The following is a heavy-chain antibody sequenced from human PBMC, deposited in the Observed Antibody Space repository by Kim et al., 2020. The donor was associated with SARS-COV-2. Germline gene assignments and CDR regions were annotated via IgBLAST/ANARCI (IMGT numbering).Heavy chain of an antibody. V-gene: IGHV3-74*01. Sequence: GGSLRLSCVASGFTFSSYLMHWARQAPGGGLVWVSRINSDGSTSYADSVKGRFTISRDNGKNTVYLQMNSLRAEDTAVYYCARGGDGMDVWGPGTTVTVSS. CDR1: GFTFSSYL. J-gene: IGHJ6*02. CDR3: ARGGDGMDV. D-gene: IGHD1-26*01. CDR2: INSDGST.